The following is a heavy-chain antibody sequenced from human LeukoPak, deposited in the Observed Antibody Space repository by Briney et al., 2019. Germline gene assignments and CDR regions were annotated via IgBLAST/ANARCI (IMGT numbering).Heavy chain of an antibody. CDR1: GFTFSSYE. J-gene: IGHJ4*02. D-gene: IGHD2-2*01. CDR3: ARDMDPTLSYYFDY. CDR2: ISSSGSTI. Sequence: GGSLRLSCAASGFTFSSYEMNWVRQAPGKGLEWVSYISSSGSTIYYADSVKGRFTISRDNAKNSLYLQMNSLRAEDTAVYYCARDMDPTLSYYFDYWGQGTLATVSS. V-gene: IGHV3-48*03.